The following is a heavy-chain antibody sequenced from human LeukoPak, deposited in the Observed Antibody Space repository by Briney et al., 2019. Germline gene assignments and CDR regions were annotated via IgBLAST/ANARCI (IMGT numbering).Heavy chain of an antibody. Sequence: ASVKFSCKASGYTFTSYGISWVRQAPGQGLEWMGWISAYNGNTNYAQKLQGRVTMTTDTSTSTAYMELRSLRSDDTAVYYCARVRGLVGATGTFDIWGQGTMVTVSS. J-gene: IGHJ3*02. CDR2: ISAYNGNT. V-gene: IGHV1-18*01. CDR3: ARVRGLVGATGTFDI. CDR1: GYTFTSYG. D-gene: IGHD1-26*01.